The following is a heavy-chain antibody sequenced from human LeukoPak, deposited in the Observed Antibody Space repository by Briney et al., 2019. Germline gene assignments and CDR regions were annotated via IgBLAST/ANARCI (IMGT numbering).Heavy chain of an antibody. J-gene: IGHJ2*01. CDR1: GGSISSGSYY. D-gene: IGHD3-22*01. CDR3: AREGRTYYYDSSGYYHSRVRYFDL. CDR2: IYTSGST. Sequence: SQTLSLTCTVSGGSISSGSYYWSWIRQPAGKGLEWIGRIYTSGSTNYNPSLKSRVTMSVDTSKNQFSLKLSSVTAADTAVYYCAREGRTYYYDSSGYYHSRVRYFDLWGRGTLVTVSS. V-gene: IGHV4-61*02.